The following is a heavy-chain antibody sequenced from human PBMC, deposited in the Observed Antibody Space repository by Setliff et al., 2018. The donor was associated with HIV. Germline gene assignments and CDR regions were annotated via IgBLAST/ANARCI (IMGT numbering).Heavy chain of an antibody. CDR1: GGSISSSSYY. D-gene: IGHD6-13*01. CDR3: ARGIAPRSWFDY. J-gene: IGHJ4*02. Sequence: NPSETLSLTCTVSGGSISSSSYYWGWIRQPPGKGLEWIGSIYYSGSTYYNPSLKSRVTISVDTSKNQFSLKLSSVTAAETAVYYCARGIAPRSWFDYWGQGTLVTSPQ. V-gene: IGHV4-39*07. CDR2: IYYSGST.